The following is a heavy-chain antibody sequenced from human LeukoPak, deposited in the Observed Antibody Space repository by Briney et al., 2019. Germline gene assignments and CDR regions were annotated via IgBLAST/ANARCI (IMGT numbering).Heavy chain of an antibody. CDR1: GFTFNKYD. CDR3: AKNGGSYFSRSYYYYGMDV. CDR2: ISHDGNNR. Sequence: GGSLRLSCAASGFTFNKYDIHWVRQAPGKGLEWMAVISHDGNNRYYADSVKGRFTISRDNSKNTLYLQLNSLRADDTAVYYCAKNGGSYFSRSYYYYGMDVWGQGTMVTVSS. V-gene: IGHV3-30*18. J-gene: IGHJ6*02. D-gene: IGHD3-10*01.